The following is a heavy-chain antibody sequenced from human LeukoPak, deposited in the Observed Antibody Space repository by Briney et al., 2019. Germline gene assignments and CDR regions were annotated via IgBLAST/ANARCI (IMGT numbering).Heavy chain of an antibody. D-gene: IGHD3-9*01. CDR2: INHSGST. J-gene: IGHJ6*02. Sequence: SETLSLTCAVYGGSFSGYYWNWIRQPPGKGLEWIGEINHSGSTNYNPSLKSRVTISVDTSKNQFSLKLSSVTAADTAVYYSARRPIYDILTGYSNYYYYGMDVWGQGTTVTVSS. CDR3: ARRPIYDILTGYSNYYYYGMDV. V-gene: IGHV4-34*01. CDR1: GGSFSGYY.